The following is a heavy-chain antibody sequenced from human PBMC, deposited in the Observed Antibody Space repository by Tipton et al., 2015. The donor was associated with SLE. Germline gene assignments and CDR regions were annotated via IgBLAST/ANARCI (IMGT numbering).Heavy chain of an antibody. V-gene: IGHV4-59*12. CDR1: GGSISNYY. J-gene: IGHJ2*01. D-gene: IGHD6-13*01. Sequence: TLSLTCTVSGGSISNYYWSWIRQPPGKELEWIGCFYNSGSTNYNPSLKGRVTISVDTSKNQFSLKLSSVTAADTAVYYCARGGGYVAILNDGNFDLWGRGTLVTVSS. CDR3: ARGGGYVAILNDGNFDL. CDR2: FYNSGST.